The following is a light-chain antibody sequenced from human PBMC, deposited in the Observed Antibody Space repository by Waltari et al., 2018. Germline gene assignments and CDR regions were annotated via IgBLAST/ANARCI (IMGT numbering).Light chain of an antibody. CDR3: QQCDSSLTWT. J-gene: IGKJ1*01. CDR2: AAS. V-gene: IGKV3-20*01. Sequence: EIVLTQSPGTLSLSPGDRATLSCRASQSVSSTYLAWYQQKPGQAPRLLIYAASTRATGIPDRFSGSGSGTDFTLTISRLEPEDFAVYYCQQCDSSLTWTFGQGTKVEIK. CDR1: QSVSSTY.